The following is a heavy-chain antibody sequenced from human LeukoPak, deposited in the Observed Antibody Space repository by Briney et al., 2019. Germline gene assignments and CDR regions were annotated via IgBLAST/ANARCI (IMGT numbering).Heavy chain of an antibody. D-gene: IGHD5-12*01. J-gene: IGHJ4*02. Sequence: GGSLRLSCAASGFTFSSYGMHWVRQAPGKGLEWVAFIRYDGTNKYYADSVKGRFTISRDNSKNTLYLQMNSLRAEDTAVYYCAKDRYSGYDYGMGYWGQGTLVTVSS. CDR1: GFTFSSYG. V-gene: IGHV3-30*02. CDR2: IRYDGTNK. CDR3: AKDRYSGYDYGMGY.